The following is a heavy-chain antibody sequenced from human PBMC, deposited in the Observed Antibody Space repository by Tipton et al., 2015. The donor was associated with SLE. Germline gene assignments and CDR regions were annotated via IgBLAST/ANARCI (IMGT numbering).Heavy chain of an antibody. Sequence: TLSLTCTVSGGSISSSSYYWGWIRPPPGAGLGGIGSIYFRGSTYYNPSLKTRVTISVDNSKNQFSLKLSPVTAADPAVYYCARRADFGWAAAFDIWGQGTMVTVSS. J-gene: IGHJ3*02. CDR1: GGSISSSSYY. CDR3: ARRADFGWAAAFDI. CDR2: IYFRGST. D-gene: IGHD6-19*01. V-gene: IGHV4-39*07.